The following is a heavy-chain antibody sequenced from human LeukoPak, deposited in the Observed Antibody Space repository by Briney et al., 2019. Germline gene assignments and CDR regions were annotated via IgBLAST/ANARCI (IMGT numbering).Heavy chain of an antibody. CDR2: IWYDGSNK. CDR1: GFTFSSYG. CDR3: AREVGVAVAGFYYYGMDV. V-gene: IGHV3-33*01. J-gene: IGHJ6*02. Sequence: GGSLRLSCAASGFTFSSYGMHWVRQAPGKGLEWVAVIWYDGSNKYYADSVKGRFTISRDNSKNTLYLQMNSLRAEDTAVYYCAREVGVAVAGFYYYGMDVWAKGPRSPSP. D-gene: IGHD6-19*01.